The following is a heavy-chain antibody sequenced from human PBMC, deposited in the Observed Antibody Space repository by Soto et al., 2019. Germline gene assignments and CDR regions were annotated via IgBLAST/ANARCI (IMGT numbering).Heavy chain of an antibody. CDR3: AKEAYCGGDCTYGMDV. CDR2: ISGSGGST. D-gene: IGHD2-21*02. Sequence: GGSLRLSCAASGFTFSSYAMSWVRQAPGKGLEWVSAISGSGGSTYYADSVKGRFTISRDNSKNTLYLQMNSLRAEDTAVYYCAKEAYCGGDCTYGMDVWGQGTTVTVS. CDR1: GFTFSSYA. J-gene: IGHJ6*02. V-gene: IGHV3-23*01.